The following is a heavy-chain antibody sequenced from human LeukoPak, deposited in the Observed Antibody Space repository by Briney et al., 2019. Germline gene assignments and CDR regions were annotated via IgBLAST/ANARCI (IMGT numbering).Heavy chain of an antibody. CDR3: ARASNYDFWSGYYPIDY. D-gene: IGHD3-3*01. Sequence: GASVKVSCKASGYTFTSYAMHWVRQAPGQRLEWMGWINAGNGNTKYSRKFQGRVTITRDTSASTAYMELSSLRSEDTAVYYCARASNYDFWSGYYPIDYWGQGTLVTVSS. J-gene: IGHJ4*02. CDR1: GYTFTSYA. CDR2: INAGNGNT. V-gene: IGHV1-3*01.